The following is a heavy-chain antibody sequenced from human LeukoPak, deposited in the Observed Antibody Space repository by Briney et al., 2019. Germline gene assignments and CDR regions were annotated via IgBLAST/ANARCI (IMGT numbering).Heavy chain of an antibody. V-gene: IGHV3-30-3*01. J-gene: IGHJ4*02. Sequence: PGRSLRLSCAGSGFTFSSYPMHWVRQAPGKGLEWVALISYDGSGTYYADSVKGRFTISRDDSKNTLYLLLNSLKPEDTAVYYCASTLRWSTGDYFDYWGQGTLVTVSS. CDR1: GFTFSSYP. D-gene: IGHD4-23*01. CDR2: ISYDGSGT. CDR3: ASTLRWSTGDYFDY.